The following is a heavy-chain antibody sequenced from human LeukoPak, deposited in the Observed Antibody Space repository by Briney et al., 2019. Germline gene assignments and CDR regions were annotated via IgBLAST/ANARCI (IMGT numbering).Heavy chain of an antibody. CDR2: ISGSSRST. V-gene: IGHV3-23*01. D-gene: IGHD6-19*01. CDR1: GFTFSSYA. J-gene: IGHJ3*02. Sequence: PGGSLRLSCAASGFTFSSYAMSWVRQAPGKGLEWVSGISGSSRSTYYADSVKGRFTISRDNSKNTLYVQMNSLRSEDTAVYYCAKVNSAWYTDAFDIWGQGTMVTVSS. CDR3: AKVNSAWYTDAFDI.